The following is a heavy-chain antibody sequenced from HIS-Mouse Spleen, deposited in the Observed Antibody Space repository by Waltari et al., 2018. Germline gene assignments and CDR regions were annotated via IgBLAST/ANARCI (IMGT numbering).Heavy chain of an antibody. CDR2: ISYDGSNK. J-gene: IGHJ4*02. CDR1: GFTFSSYG. Sequence: QVQLVESGGGVVQPGRSLRLSCAASGFTFSSYGRPWVRQAPGKGLEWVAVISYDGSNKYYADSVKGRFTISRDNSKNTLYLQMNSLRAEDTAVYYCAKDRGSPLYFDYWGQGTLVTVSS. D-gene: IGHD1-26*01. CDR3: AKDRGSPLYFDY. V-gene: IGHV3-30*18.